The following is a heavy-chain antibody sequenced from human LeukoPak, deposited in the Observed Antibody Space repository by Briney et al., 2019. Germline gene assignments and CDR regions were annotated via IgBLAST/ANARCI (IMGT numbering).Heavy chain of an antibody. CDR2: ISSGSSTI. V-gene: IGHV3-11*01. CDR1: GFTFSDYY. CDR3: EVAALDAFDI. D-gene: IGHD5-12*01. J-gene: IGHJ3*02. Sequence: KSGGSLRLSCAASGFTFSDYYMNWISQAPGKGLEWVSYISSGSSTISYADSVKGRFTISRDNAKNSLYLQMNSLRAEDTAVYYCEVAALDAFDIWGQGTMVTVSS.